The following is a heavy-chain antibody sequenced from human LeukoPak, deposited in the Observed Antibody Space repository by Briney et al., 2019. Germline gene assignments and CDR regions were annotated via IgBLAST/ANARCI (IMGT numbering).Heavy chain of an antibody. D-gene: IGHD2-2*01. V-gene: IGHV1-18*01. CDR1: GFAFTDYA. J-gene: IGHJ4*02. CDR3: ARLTQYQSRWIDY. CDR2: INPYTGSA. Sequence: ASVKVSCKTSGFAFTDYAITWVRQAPGQGLEWMGWINPYTGSAQYPQKFQGRVTMTTDTSTTTAYMEVRSLRPDDTAVYYCARLTQYQSRWIDYWGQGTLVTVSS.